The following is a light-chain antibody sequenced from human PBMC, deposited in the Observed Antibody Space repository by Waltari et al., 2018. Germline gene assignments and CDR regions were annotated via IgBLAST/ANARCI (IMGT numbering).Light chain of an antibody. CDR2: GAS. CDR1: QSVSTN. CDR3: QQYQNWPPLT. J-gene: IGKJ4*01. Sequence: EIVMTPSPATLSVSPGDRATLSCRASQSVSTNVAWYQQKPGQAPRLLIYGASTRATGIPARFSGSGSGTVFTLTISSMQSEDFAVYCCQQYQNWPPLTFGGGTKVEI. V-gene: IGKV3-15*01.